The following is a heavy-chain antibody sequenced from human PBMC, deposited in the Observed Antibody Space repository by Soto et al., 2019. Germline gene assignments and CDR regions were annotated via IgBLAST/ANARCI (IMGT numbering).Heavy chain of an antibody. V-gene: IGHV1-18*04. J-gene: IGHJ5*02. CDR3: ARDTDNWNYVWFDP. Sequence: ASVKVSCKASGYTFTSYGISWVRQAPGQGLEWMGWISAYNGNTNYAQKLQGRVTMTTDTSTSTAYMELRSLRSDDTAVYYCARDTDNWNYVWFDPWGQGTMVTVSS. D-gene: IGHD1-7*01. CDR2: ISAYNGNT. CDR1: GYTFTSYG.